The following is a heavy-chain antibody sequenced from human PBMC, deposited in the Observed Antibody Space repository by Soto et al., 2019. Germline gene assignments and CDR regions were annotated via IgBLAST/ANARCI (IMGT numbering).Heavy chain of an antibody. CDR1: GGSFSGYY. CDR3: ARVPKNYDFWSGPYFDY. V-gene: IGHV4-34*01. Sequence: SXTLSLTCAVYGGSFSGYYCTWIRQPPGTGLEWIGEINHSGSTNYNPSLKSRVTISVDTSKNQFSLKLTSVTAAETAVYYCARVPKNYDFWSGPYFDYWGQGTLVTVSS. CDR2: INHSGST. J-gene: IGHJ4*02. D-gene: IGHD3-3*01.